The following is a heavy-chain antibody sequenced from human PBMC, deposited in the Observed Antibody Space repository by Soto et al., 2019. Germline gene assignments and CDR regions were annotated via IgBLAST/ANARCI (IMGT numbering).Heavy chain of an antibody. CDR1: GFTFSSYW. CDR3: ARGGSLNWDVDL. V-gene: IGHV3-74*01. D-gene: IGHD3-16*01. Sequence: EVQLVASGGGLVQPGGSLRLSCAASGFTFSSYWMHWVRHAPGKGLVWVSRINSDGSSTSYADSVTGRFTISRDNAKNTLYLQMNSMRAEDTAVYYCARGGSLNWDVDLRGRGTLVTVAS. CDR2: INSDGSST. J-gene: IGHJ2*01.